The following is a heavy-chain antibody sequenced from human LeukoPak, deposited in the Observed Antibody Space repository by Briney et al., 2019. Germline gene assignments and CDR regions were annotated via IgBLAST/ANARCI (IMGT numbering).Heavy chain of an antibody. CDR3: AREDCSGGSCYLSY. D-gene: IGHD2-15*01. CDR1: GGSISSSSYY. CDR2: IYTSGST. Sequence: SETLSLTCTVSGGSISSSSYYWSWIRQPAGKGLEWIGRIYTSGSTNYNPSLKSRVIMSVDTSKNQFSLKLSSVTAADTAVYYCAREDCSGGSCYLSYWGQGTLVTVSS. J-gene: IGHJ4*02. V-gene: IGHV4-61*02.